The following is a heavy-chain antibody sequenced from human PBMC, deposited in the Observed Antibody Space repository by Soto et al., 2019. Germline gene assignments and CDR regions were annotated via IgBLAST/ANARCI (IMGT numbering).Heavy chain of an antibody. J-gene: IGHJ5*02. CDR3: ARGLGSSWYGAYNWFDP. CDR1: GGSISSDGYY. V-gene: IGHV4-31*03. CDR2: IYYSGST. D-gene: IGHD6-13*01. Sequence: QVQLQESGPGLVKPSQTLSLTCTVSGGSISSDGYYWSWIRQHPGKGLEWIGYIYYSGSTYYNPSLKSRVTISVDTSKNQFSLKLSSVTAADTAVYYCARGLGSSWYGAYNWFDPWGQGTLVTVSS.